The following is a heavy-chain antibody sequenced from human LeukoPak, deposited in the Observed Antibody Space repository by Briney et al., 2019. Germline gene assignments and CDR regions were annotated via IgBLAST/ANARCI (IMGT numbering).Heavy chain of an antibody. CDR1: GFTFSSYS. J-gene: IGHJ4*02. V-gene: IGHV3-48*01. CDR2: ISSSSSTI. CDR3: ARDRMVRGVTFDY. D-gene: IGHD3-10*01. Sequence: PGGSLRLSCAASGFTFSSYSMNWVRQAPGKGLEWVSYISSSSSTIYYADSVKGRFTISRDNAKNSLYLQMNSLRAEDTAVYYCARDRMVRGVTFDYWGQGTLVTVSS.